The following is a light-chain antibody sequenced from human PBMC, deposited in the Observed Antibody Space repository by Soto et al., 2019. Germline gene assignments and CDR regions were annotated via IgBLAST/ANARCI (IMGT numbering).Light chain of an antibody. V-gene: IGLV1-44*01. CDR3: AAWDDSLNGYV. CDR2: TTN. J-gene: IGLJ1*01. CDR1: GSNIGRNT. Sequence: QAVVTQPPSASGTPGQRVTISCSGSGSNIGRNTVNWYQQVPGTAPKLLIYTTNERPSGVPDRFSGSKSGTSASLAISGLQSEDEADYYCAAWDDSLNGYVFGTGTKVTVL.